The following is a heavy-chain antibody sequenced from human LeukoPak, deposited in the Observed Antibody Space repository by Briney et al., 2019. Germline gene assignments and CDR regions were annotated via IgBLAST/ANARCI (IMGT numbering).Heavy chain of an antibody. V-gene: IGHV1-69*01. D-gene: IGHD3-10*01. Sequence: SVKVSCKASGGTFSSYAISWVRQAPGQGLEWMGGIIPIFGTANYAQKFQGRVTITADESTSTAYMELSSLRSEDTAVYYCARGPNTMVREERPYYYYGMDVWGQGTTVTVSS. CDR2: IIPIFGTA. J-gene: IGHJ6*02. CDR1: GGTFSSYA. CDR3: ARGPNTMVREERPYYYYGMDV.